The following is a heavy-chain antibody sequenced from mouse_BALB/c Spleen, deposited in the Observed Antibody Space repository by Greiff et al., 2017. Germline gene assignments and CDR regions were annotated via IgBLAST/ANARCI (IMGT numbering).Heavy chain of an antibody. CDR3: ARETTAFDY. J-gene: IGHJ2*01. D-gene: IGHD1-2*01. CDR2: ISYSGST. Sequence: EVMLVESGPGLVKPSQSLSLTCTVTGYSITSDYAWNWIRQFPGNKLEWMGYISYSGSTSYNPSLKSRISITRDTSKNQFFLQLNSVTTEDTATYYCARETTAFDYWGQGTTLTVSS. V-gene: IGHV3-2*02. CDR1: GYSITSDYA.